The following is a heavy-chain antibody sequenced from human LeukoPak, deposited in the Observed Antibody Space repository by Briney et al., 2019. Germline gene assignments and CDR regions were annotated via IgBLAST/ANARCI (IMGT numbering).Heavy chain of an antibody. CDR1: GGTFSSYA. J-gene: IGHJ6*02. CDR2: IIPIFGTA. CDR3: ATMTFHYYYGMEV. V-gene: IGHV1-69*01. D-gene: IGHD2/OR15-2a*01. Sequence: ASVKVSCKASGGTFSSYAISWVRQAPGQGLEWMGGIIPIFGTANYAQKFQGRVTITADESTSTAYMELSSLRSEDTAVYYCATMTFHYYYGMEVWGQGTTVTVSS.